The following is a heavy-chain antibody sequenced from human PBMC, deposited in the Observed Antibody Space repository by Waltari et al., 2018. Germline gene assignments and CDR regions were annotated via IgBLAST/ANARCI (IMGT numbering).Heavy chain of an antibody. Sequence: QVQLQESGPGLVKPSETLSLTCTVSGGSISSYYWSWIRQPPGKGLEWIGYIYYVVSTNSNPSLMCRVTISVATSKIQFSLKLSSVTAADTAVYYCARYKQQLVTFDLWGRGTLVTVSS. CDR2: IYYVVST. V-gene: IGHV4-59*01. J-gene: IGHJ2*01. CDR3: ARYKQQLVTFDL. CDR1: GGSISSYY. D-gene: IGHD6-13*01.